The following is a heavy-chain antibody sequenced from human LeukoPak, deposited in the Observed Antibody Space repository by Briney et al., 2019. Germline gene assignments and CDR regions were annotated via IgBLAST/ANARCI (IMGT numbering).Heavy chain of an antibody. CDR1: GYTVTSYG. Sequence: ASVKVSCTASGYTVTSYGISWVRQAPGQGLEWMGWINAYNVNINYSNTLNRRVTISTATSTTTGYLDLRILRADDKGMHYCRTVKLERRPFDYWGQGTLVTVSS. J-gene: IGHJ4*02. D-gene: IGHD1-1*01. V-gene: IGHV1-18*01. CDR2: INAYNVNI. CDR3: RTVKLERRPFDY.